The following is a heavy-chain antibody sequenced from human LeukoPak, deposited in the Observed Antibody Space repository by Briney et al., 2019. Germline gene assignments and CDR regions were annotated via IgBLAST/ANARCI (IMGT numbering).Heavy chain of an antibody. D-gene: IGHD3-22*01. Sequence: RPGGSLRLSCAASGFTVSSNYMNWVRQAPGKGLEWVSGINWNGGSTGYADSVKGRFTISRDNAKNSLYLQMNSLRAEDTALYHCASPPAGYYDSSGYYYRDYWGQGTLVTVSS. CDR3: ASPPAGYYDSSGYYYRDY. CDR2: INWNGGST. J-gene: IGHJ4*02. V-gene: IGHV3-20*01. CDR1: GFTVSSNY.